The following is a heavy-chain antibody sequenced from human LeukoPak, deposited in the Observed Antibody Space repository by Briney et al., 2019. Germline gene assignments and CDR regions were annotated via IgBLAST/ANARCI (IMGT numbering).Heavy chain of an antibody. J-gene: IGHJ6*02. CDR1: GFTFSSYA. V-gene: IGHV3-30-3*01. Sequence: SGFTFSSYAMHWVRQAXGKRLXGXXXXXXXGSNKYYADSVEGRFTISRDNSKNTLYLQMNSLRAEDTAVYYCARGGYSSGWALGGYYYGMDVWGRGTTVTVSS. CDR2: XXXXGSNK. D-gene: IGHD6-19*01. CDR3: ARGGYSSGWALGGYYYGMDV.